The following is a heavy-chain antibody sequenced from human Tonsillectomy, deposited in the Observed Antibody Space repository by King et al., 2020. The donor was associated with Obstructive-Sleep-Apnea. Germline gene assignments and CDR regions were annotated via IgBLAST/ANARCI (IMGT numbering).Heavy chain of an antibody. CDR3: ASTNSYYYGSGSYYKVFDY. V-gene: IGHV1-46*01. D-gene: IGHD3-10*01. J-gene: IGHJ4*02. Sequence: QLVQSGAEVKKPGASVNISCKASGYTFTSYYMHWVRQAPGPGLEWMGIINPSGGSTNYAQRFQGGVTMTRDTSTSTVYMELTSLRSEDTAVYYCASTNSYYYGSGSYYKVFDYWGQGTLVTVSS. CDR1: GYTFTSYY. CDR2: INPSGGST.